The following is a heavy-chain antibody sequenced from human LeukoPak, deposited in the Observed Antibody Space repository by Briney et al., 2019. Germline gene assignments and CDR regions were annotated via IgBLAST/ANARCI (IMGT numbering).Heavy chain of an antibody. J-gene: IGHJ5*02. CDR3: ARARYCSSTSCYGNWFDP. CDR2: INAGNGNT. D-gene: IGHD2-2*01. Sequence: EASVKVSCKASGYTFTSYAMHWVRQAPGQRLEWMGWINAGNGNTKYSQKFQGRVTITRDTSASTAYMELSSLRSEDTAVYYCARARYCSSTSCYGNWFDPWGQGTLVTVSS. CDR1: GYTFTSYA. V-gene: IGHV1-3*01.